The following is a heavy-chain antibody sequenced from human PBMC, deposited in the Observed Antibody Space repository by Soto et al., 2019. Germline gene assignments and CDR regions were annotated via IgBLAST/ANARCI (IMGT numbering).Heavy chain of an antibody. V-gene: IGHV4-34*01. D-gene: IGHD6-6*01. CDR2: INHSGST. CDR1: GGSFSGYY. Sequence: SETLSLTCAVYGGSFSGYYWSWIRQPPGKGLEWIGEINHSGSTNYNPSLKGRVTISVDTSKNQFSLKLSSVTAADTAVYYCARGGRGIAARPFDYWGQGTLVTVSS. CDR3: ARGGRGIAARPFDY. J-gene: IGHJ4*02.